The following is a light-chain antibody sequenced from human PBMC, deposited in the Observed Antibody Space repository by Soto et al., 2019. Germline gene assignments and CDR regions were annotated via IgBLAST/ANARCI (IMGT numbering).Light chain of an antibody. V-gene: IGKV3-20*01. Sequence: EIVLTQSPGTLSLSPGERATLSCRASQSVSSNYLAWYQQKTGQTPRLLIYIASSRAPGIPDRFSGSGSGTQFTLTISRVEPEDFAVYYCQQYGSSPWTFGQGTKVKIK. CDR3: QQYGSSPWT. CDR1: QSVSSNY. CDR2: IAS. J-gene: IGKJ1*01.